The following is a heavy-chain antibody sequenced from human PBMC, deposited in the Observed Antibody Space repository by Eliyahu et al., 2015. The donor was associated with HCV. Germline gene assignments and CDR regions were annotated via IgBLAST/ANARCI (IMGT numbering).Heavy chain of an antibody. Sequence: EVQLVESGGGLVRPGGSLXLXCAASGFMFSNYAMSWVRQAPGKGLGWVSVIAGDGGYTFYADSVRGRFTISRDNSKTTLYLQMDSPRAEDTAVYYCAPSGLVXNFYSWGQGTLVTVSS. CDR2: IAGDGGYT. D-gene: IGHD3/OR15-3a*01. V-gene: IGHV3-23*04. J-gene: IGHJ4*02. CDR1: GFMFSNYA. CDR3: APSGLVXNFYS.